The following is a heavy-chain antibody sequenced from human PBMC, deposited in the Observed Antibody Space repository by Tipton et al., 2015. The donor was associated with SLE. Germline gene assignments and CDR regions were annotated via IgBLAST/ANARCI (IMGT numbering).Heavy chain of an antibody. Sequence: TLSLTCTVSGGSISSGSYNWGWIRQPPGKGLEWIGSIHYSGRTNYNPSLKSRITKSVDTSKSQFSLKLSSVTAADTAVYYCARLGLPPDNWFDPWGQGTLVTVSS. V-gene: IGHV4-39*07. CDR3: ARLGLPPDNWFDP. J-gene: IGHJ5*02. CDR1: GGSISSGSYN. CDR2: IHYSGRT. D-gene: IGHD5-12*01.